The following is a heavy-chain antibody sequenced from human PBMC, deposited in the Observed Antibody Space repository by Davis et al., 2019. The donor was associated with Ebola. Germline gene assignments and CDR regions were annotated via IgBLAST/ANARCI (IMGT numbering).Heavy chain of an antibody. Sequence: PGGSLRLSCEASGFTFRTYSMSWVRQAPGKGLEWVSGISGSSGTIDYADSVKGRFTLSRDNSKNTVYLQMSSLRAEDTAVYHCAKDQIHSNGKYDAFDLWGPGTMVTVSS. V-gene: IGHV3-23*01. J-gene: IGHJ3*01. CDR2: ISGSSGTI. CDR3: AKDQIHSNGKYDAFDL. CDR1: GFTFRTYS. D-gene: IGHD3-22*01.